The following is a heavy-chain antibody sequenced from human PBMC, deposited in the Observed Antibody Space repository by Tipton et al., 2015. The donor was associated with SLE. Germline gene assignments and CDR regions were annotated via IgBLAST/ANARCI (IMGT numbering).Heavy chain of an antibody. CDR1: GDSVGTNY. J-gene: IGHJ6*03. Sequence: TLSLTCTVSGDSVGTNYWNWIRQPAGKGLEWIGRLYGSGSPTHYNPSLEGRVTVSVDTSQNQVSLKLTSVTAADTAVYYCARVPAYYYYYMDVWGKGTTVTVSS. CDR3: ARVPAYYYYYMDV. CDR2: LYGSGSP. V-gene: IGHV4-4*07.